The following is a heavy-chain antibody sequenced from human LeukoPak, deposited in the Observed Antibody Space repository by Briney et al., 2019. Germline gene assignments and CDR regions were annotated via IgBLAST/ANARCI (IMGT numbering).Heavy chain of an antibody. Sequence: PGGSLRLSCAASGFSFSSYAMTWVRQAPGKGLEWVSGISGSGCRTDYADSVKGRFTISKDFSKNTLFLQMNNLRAEDTAVYYCAKDRSSSLIAVVIKHWGQGTLVTVSS. V-gene: IGHV3-23*01. CDR1: GFSFSSYA. CDR3: AKDRSSSLIAVVIKH. CDR2: ISGSGCRT. D-gene: IGHD3-22*01. J-gene: IGHJ4*02.